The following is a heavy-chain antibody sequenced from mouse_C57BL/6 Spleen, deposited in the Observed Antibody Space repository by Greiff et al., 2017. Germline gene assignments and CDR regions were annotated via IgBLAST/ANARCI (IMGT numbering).Heavy chain of an antibody. Sequence: DVKLVESGGGLVQPGGSLSLSCAASGFTFTDYYMSWVRQPPGKALEWLGFIRNKANGYTTEYSASVKGRFTISRDNSQSILYLQMNALRAEDSATYYCARSWLYAMDYWGQGTSVTVSS. CDR2: IRNKANGYTT. CDR3: ARSWLYAMDY. CDR1: GFTFTDYY. V-gene: IGHV7-3*01. J-gene: IGHJ4*01.